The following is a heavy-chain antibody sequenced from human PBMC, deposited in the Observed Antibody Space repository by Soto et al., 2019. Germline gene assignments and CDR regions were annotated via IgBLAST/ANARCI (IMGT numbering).Heavy chain of an antibody. V-gene: IGHV4-39*01. Sequence: SETLSLTCTFSVGSISSSSYYCGWIRQPPWKGLEWIGSIYYSGSTYYNPSLKSRVTISVDTSKNQFSLKLSSVTAADTAVYYCARAGRYATFFYFDYRGQGTRVTV. CDR2: IYYSGST. J-gene: IGHJ4*02. D-gene: IGHD3-16*01. CDR1: VGSISSSSYY. CDR3: ARAGRYATFFYFDY.